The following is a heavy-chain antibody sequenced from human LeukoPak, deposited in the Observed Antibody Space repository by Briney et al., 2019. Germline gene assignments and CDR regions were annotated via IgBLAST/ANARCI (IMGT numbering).Heavy chain of an antibody. J-gene: IGHJ4*02. CDR2: IYYGGST. CDR1: GGSSRIGGYY. Sequence: PLETLSLTCAVSGGSSRIGGYYWCWIRQHPGRGLEWIWYIYYGGSTYYNPSLKSRVHMSVDTSKNQFSLNLCSVPAAATTVDYCARADLAAQRGFDYWGQGTLVTVSS. V-gene: IGHV4-31*11. D-gene: IGHD6-13*01. CDR3: ARADLAAQRGFDY.